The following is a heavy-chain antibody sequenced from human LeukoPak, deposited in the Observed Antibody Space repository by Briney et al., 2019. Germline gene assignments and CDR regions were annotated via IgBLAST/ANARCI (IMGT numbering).Heavy chain of an antibody. J-gene: IGHJ4*02. V-gene: IGHV3-74*01. CDR2: INRDGNPT. CDR3: VRESSGAVDY. Sequence: PGGSLRLSCAASGFTFGTYWMQWVRQGPGKGLVWVSRINRDGNPTTYADSVKGRFTISRDNVKNTLYLQMNSLRAEDTAVYYCVRESSGAVDYWGQGTLVTVSS. CDR1: GFTFGTYW. D-gene: IGHD1-26*01.